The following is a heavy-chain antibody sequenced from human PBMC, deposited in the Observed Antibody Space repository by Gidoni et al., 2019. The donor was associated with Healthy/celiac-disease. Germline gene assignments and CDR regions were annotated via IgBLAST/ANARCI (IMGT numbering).Heavy chain of an antibody. CDR3: ARGGGMVRGVMERFDY. D-gene: IGHD3-10*01. V-gene: IGHV4-59*01. CDR1: GGSISSYY. Sequence: QVQLQESGPGLVKPSETLSLTCTVSGGSISSYYWSWIRQPPGKGLEWIGYIYYSGSPNYNPSPKSRVTISVDTSKNQFSLKLSSVTAADTAVYYCARGGGMVRGVMERFDYWGQGTLVTVSS. J-gene: IGHJ4*02. CDR2: IYYSGSP.